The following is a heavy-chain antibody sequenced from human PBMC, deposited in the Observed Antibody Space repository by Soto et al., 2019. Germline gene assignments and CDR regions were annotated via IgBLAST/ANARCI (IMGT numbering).Heavy chain of an antibody. Sequence: QVQLQQWGAGLLKPSETLSLTCAVYGGSFSGYCWSWIRQSPGKGLEWIGEIEHNGHTNYNPSLKSRVTISVDKSKDQFSLRLSSTTAADTATYYCAPYGSGIYYISRDQYWGQGTLVTVSS. CDR3: APYGSGIYYISRDQY. D-gene: IGHD3-10*01. CDR1: GGSFSGYC. J-gene: IGHJ4*02. V-gene: IGHV4-34*01. CDR2: IEHNGHT.